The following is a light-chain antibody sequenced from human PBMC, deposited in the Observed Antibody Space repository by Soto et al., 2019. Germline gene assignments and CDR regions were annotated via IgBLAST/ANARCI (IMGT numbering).Light chain of an antibody. V-gene: IGKV1-39*01. Sequence: DIPMTQSPSSLSASVGDRVTITCRASQSISSYLNWYQQKPGKAPKLLIYAASSLQSGVPSRFSGSGSGTDFTLTISSLQPDDFATYYCEHSYSTPLTSGGGTKVEIK. CDR3: EHSYSTPLT. CDR2: AAS. J-gene: IGKJ4*01. CDR1: QSISSY.